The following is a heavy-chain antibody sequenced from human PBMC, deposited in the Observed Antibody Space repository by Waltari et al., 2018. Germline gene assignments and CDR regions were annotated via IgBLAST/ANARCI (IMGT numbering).Heavy chain of an antibody. Sequence: EVQLLESGGGLVQPGGSLRLSCAASGFTFSSYAMSWVRQAPGKGLEWVSAISGSGGSTYYADSVNGRFTISRDNSKNTLYLQMNSLRAEDTAVYYCANFIRGPMNYYYYGMDVWGQGTTVTVSS. CDR2: ISGSGGST. CDR1: GFTFSSYA. V-gene: IGHV3-23*01. D-gene: IGHD3-22*01. CDR3: ANFIRGPMNYYYYGMDV. J-gene: IGHJ6*02.